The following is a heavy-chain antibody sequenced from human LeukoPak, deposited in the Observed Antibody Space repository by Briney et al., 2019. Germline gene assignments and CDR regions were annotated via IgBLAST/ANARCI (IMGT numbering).Heavy chain of an antibody. CDR3: AKAGLVRGGALDS. Sequence: GGSLRLSCAASGFTFSTYAMTWVRQAPGKGLEWVSSITGSGDGTSAADSVTGRFSITRDNSKSTLYLQKNSLRVEDTAVYYCAKAGLVRGGALDSWGQGTLVTVSS. CDR1: GFTFSTYA. J-gene: IGHJ4*02. D-gene: IGHD4/OR15-4a*01. CDR2: ITGSGDGT. V-gene: IGHV3-23*01.